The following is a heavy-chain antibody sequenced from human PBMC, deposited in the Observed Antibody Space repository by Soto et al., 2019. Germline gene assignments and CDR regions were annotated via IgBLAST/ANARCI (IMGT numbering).Heavy chain of an antibody. Sequence: SETLSLTCSVSGVSVISGGHYWNWIRQFPGKGLEWIGYIYHSGGGYYNPSLKGRASMSVDTSKNEFSLRLASVTAADTAVYYCARDPSYYDKKGFDYWGQGTLVTVSS. CDR3: ARDPSYYDKKGFDY. V-gene: IGHV4-31*03. J-gene: IGHJ4*02. CDR2: IYHSGGG. CDR1: GVSVISGGHY. D-gene: IGHD3-22*01.